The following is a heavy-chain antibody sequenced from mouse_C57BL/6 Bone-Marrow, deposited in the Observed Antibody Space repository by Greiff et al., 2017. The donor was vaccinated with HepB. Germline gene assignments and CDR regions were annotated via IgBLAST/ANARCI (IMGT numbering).Heavy chain of an antibody. J-gene: IGHJ3*01. D-gene: IGHD2-3*01. CDR2: IYPGSGST. CDR1: GYTFTSYW. V-gene: IGHV1-55*01. CDR3: ARARGWLLPWFAY. Sequence: QVQLQQPGAELVKPGASVKMSCKASGYTFTSYWITWVKQRPGQGLEWIGDIYPGSGSTNYNEKFKSKATLTVDTSSSTAYMQLSSLTSEDSAVYYCARARGWLLPWFAYWGQGTLVTVSA.